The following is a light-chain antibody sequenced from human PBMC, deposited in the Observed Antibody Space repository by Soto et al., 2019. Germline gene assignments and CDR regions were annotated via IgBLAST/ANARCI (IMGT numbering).Light chain of an antibody. V-gene: IGKV3-11*01. J-gene: IGKJ5*01. CDR3: HRRSASIT. Sequence: EIVLTQSPATLSLSPGERATLYCRARQSIINSLGWFQQKPGQAPRFLIYDASTTATAIPARFSGSGSGTDFTITILDLEPDDFSFYYQHRRSASITFGQGTRLEIK. CDR1: QSIINS. CDR2: DAS.